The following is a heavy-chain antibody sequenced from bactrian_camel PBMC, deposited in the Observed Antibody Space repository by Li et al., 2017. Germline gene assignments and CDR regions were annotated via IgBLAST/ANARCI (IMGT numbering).Heavy chain of an antibody. Sequence: VQLVESGGGSVQAGGSLRLSCLFSGYTFTSRTSCMGWFPRLQARSARGVAAIYSRAGSTRYADSVKGRFTISQDMAKNTLYLQMDSLKPEDTAMYYCSLGSRWYDCYAGSVDNYWGQGTQVTVS. J-gene: IGHJ4*01. CDR1: GYTFTSRTSC. CDR2: IYSRAGST. V-gene: IGHV3S42*01. CDR3: SLGSRWYDCYAGSVDNY. D-gene: IGHD6*01.